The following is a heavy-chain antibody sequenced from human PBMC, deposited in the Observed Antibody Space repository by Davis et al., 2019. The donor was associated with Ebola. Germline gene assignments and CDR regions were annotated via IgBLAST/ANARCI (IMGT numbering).Heavy chain of an antibody. CDR2: IYNVYTT. CDR1: GLSVSDNY. D-gene: IGHD4-17*01. Sequence: GESLKISCSASGLSVSDNYMNWVRQAPGKGLEWVAVIYNVYTTYYADSVKGRFTISRDSSKNTVYLQMSSLRAEDTAIYYCARAEDDYGEYPDALDIWGQGTLVTVSS. V-gene: IGHV3-53*01. CDR3: ARAEDDYGEYPDALDI. J-gene: IGHJ3*02.